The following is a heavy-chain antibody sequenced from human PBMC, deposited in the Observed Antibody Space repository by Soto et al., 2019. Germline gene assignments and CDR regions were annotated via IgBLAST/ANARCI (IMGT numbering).Heavy chain of an antibody. Sequence: ASVKVSCKASGYTFTDYYLHRVRQAPGQGLECMGWINPNNGDTNYAQKFQGRVTMTRDTSISTAYMEVSRLRSDDTAVYYCARSVSFITPRPDYWGQGTLVTVSS. D-gene: IGHD6-6*01. V-gene: IGHV1-2*02. CDR3: ARSVSFITPRPDY. CDR2: INPNNGDT. J-gene: IGHJ4*02. CDR1: GYTFTDYY.